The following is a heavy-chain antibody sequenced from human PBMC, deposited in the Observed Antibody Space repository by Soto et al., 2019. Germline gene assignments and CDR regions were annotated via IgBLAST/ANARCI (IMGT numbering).Heavy chain of an antibody. CDR3: ARRAVVPATVGYYYGMDV. CDR2: IYPGDSDT. D-gene: IGHD2-2*01. V-gene: IGHV5-51*01. Sequence: GESLKISCKGSGYSFTSYWIGWVRQMPGKGLEWMGIIYPGDSDTRYSPSFQGHVTISADKSISTAYLQWSSLKASDTAMYYCARRAVVPATVGYYYGMDVWGQGTTVTVSS. J-gene: IGHJ6*02. CDR1: GYSFTSYW.